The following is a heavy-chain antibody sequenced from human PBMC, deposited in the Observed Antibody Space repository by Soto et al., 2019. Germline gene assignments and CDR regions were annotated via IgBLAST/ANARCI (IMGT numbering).Heavy chain of an antibody. V-gene: IGHV1-2*04. Sequence: AAVKVSCKASGYTFTGYYMHWVRQAPGQGLEWMGWINPNSGGTNYAQKFQGWVTMTRDTSISTAYMELSRLRSDDTAVYYCARWRGSGYLNLSASWGQETHVIVSS. CDR2: INPNSGGT. D-gene: IGHD3-22*01. J-gene: IGHJ5*02. CDR1: GYTFTGYY. CDR3: ARWRGSGYLNLSAS.